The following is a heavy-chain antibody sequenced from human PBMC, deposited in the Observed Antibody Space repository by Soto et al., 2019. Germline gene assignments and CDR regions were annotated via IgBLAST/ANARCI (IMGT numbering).Heavy chain of an antibody. Sequence: GASLKISCKGSGYRFPTYWIGWVRQMPGKGLEWMGIIYLGDSDTRYSPSFQGQVTISADKSISTAFLQWSSLKASDTAMYYWARHTVSGGYAGFVVWGQGTWVTVSS. CDR3: ARHTVSGGYAGFVV. V-gene: IGHV5-51*01. CDR1: GYRFPTYW. J-gene: IGHJ6*02. CDR2: IYLGDSDT. D-gene: IGHD5-12*01.